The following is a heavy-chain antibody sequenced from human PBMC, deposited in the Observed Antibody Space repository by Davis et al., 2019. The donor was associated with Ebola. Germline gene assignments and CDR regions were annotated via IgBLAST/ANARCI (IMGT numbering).Heavy chain of an antibody. D-gene: IGHD6-13*01. CDR1: GYSFSNSW. CDR2: ISPGDSAT. J-gene: IGHJ4*02. Sequence: KVSCKGSGYSFSNSWIGWVRLLPGKGLEWVGVISPGDSATRYSPSFQGQVTISVDKSISPAYLQWSSLKASDTAMYYCARRSGAAAGDYWGQGTLVTVSS. CDR3: ARRSGAAAGDY. V-gene: IGHV5-51*01.